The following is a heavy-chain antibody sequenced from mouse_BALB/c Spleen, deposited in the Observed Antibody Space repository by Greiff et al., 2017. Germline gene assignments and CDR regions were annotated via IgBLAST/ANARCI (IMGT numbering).Heavy chain of an antibody. V-gene: IGHV5-4*02. CDR3: ARDDRYDGFDY. D-gene: IGHD2-14*01. CDR1: GFTFSDYY. CDR2: ISDGGSYT. J-gene: IGHJ2*01. Sequence: EVQVVESGGGLVKPGGSLKLSCAASGFTFSDYYMYWVRQTPEKRLEWVATISDGGSYTYYPDSVKGRFTISRDNAKNNLYLQMSSLKSEDTAMYYCARDDRYDGFDYWGQGTTLTVSS.